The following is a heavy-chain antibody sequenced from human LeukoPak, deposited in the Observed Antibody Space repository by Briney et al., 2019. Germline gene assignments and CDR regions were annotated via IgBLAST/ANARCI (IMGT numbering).Heavy chain of an antibody. CDR2: INSDGSTT. D-gene: IGHD6-19*01. Sequence: QPGGSLRLSCAASGFTFSSYWMHWDRQAPGKGLVWVSRINSDGSTTNYADSVKGRFTISRDNYKNTLYLQMNSLRAEDTAVYYCAKFPTNGYSSGWYWWFDPWGQGTLVTVSS. V-gene: IGHV3-74*01. J-gene: IGHJ5*02. CDR3: AKFPTNGYSSGWYWWFDP. CDR1: GFTFSSYW.